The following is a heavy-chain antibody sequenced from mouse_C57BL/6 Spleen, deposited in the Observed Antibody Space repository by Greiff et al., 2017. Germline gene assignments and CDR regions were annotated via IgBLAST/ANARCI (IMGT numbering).Heavy chain of an antibody. V-gene: IGHV1-22*01. CDR3: ARLLRYYIDY. Sequence: VKLQQSGPELVKPGASVKMSCKASGYTFTDYNMHWVKQSHGKSLEWIGYINTNNGGTSYNQNFKGRATLTVNKSSSTAYMRLRSLTSEDSAVYYCARLLRYYIDYWGQGTTRTVSS. CDR2: INTNNGGT. J-gene: IGHJ2*01. CDR1: GYTFTDYN. D-gene: IGHD1-1*01.